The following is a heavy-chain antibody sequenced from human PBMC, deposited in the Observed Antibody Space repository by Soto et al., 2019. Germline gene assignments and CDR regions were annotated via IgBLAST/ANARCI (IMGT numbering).Heavy chain of an antibody. V-gene: IGHV5-51*01. J-gene: IGHJ4*02. CDR3: ATSGYSYRWDF. CDR2: IYPDDSDT. Sequence: GASVKISCMGSGYRFSKQWNGWGRQMPGKGLEWMGIIYPDDSDTIYSPSFQGQVTISADKSTSTAYLQWSSLKASDTAIYYCATSGYSYRWDFCRQRTLVTVSS. CDR1: GYRFSKQW. D-gene: IGHD5-18*01.